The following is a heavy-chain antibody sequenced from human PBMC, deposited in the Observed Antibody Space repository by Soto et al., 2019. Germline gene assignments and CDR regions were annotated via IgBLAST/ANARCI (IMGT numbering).Heavy chain of an antibody. CDR3: ARQGGTDRTTIIDN. V-gene: IGHV5-51*01. Sequence: GESLKISCRVSGYSFTTYWIGWVRQMSGKGLEWVGIVHPGDSETRYSSSFRGRVTISADRSINTAYLQWSSLQASDTAMSYCARQGGTDRTTIIDNWGQGTLVAVSS. CDR2: VHPGDSET. D-gene: IGHD1-7*01. J-gene: IGHJ4*02. CDR1: GYSFTTYW.